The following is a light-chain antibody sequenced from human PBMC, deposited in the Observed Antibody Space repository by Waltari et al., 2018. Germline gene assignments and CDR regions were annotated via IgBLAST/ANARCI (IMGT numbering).Light chain of an antibody. CDR3: RSYTSSSTWV. V-gene: IGLV2-14*01. J-gene: IGLJ3*02. CDR1: SSDVGGYNY. Sequence: QSALTQPASVSGSPGQSITISCTGTSSDVGGYNYVSWYQQHPGKAPKVMIYEVSNRPLGVSNRFSGSKSGNTASLTISGLQAEDEADYYCRSYTSSSTWVFGGGTKLTVL. CDR2: EVS.